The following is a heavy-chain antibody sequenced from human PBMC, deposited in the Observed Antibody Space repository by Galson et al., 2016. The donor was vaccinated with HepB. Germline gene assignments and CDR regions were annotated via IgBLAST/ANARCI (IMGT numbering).Heavy chain of an antibody. J-gene: IGHJ5*02. D-gene: IGHD3-22*01. V-gene: IGHV4-31*03. Sequence: TLSLTCTVSGGSISSDGYYWSWLRQHPGKGLEWIGYIYHSGTTVYNPSLKSRVTISVDTSKNQFSFKLSSVTAADTAVYYCARGKGWYYESSGQIWFDPWGQGTLVTVSS. CDR1: GGSISSDGYY. CDR3: ARGKGWYYESSGQIWFDP. CDR2: IYHSGTT.